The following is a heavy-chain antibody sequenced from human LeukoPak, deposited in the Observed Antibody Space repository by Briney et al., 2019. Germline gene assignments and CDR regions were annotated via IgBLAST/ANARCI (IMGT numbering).Heavy chain of an antibody. CDR1: GGSISSSSYY. CDR3: ARGSSWYYFDY. D-gene: IGHD6-13*01. Sequence: SETLSLTCTVSGGSISSSSYYWGWIRQPPGKGLEWIGSIYYSGSTYYNPSLKSRVTISVDTSKNQFSLKLSSVTAADTAVCYCARGSSWYYFDYWGQGTLVTVSS. J-gene: IGHJ4*02. V-gene: IGHV4-39*07. CDR2: IYYSGST.